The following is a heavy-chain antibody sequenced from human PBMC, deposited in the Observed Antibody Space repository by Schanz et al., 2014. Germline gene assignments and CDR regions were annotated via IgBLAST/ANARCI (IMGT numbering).Heavy chain of an antibody. D-gene: IGHD6-19*01. CDR1: GYTFTSYG. J-gene: IGHJ4*02. V-gene: IGHV1-18*01. Sequence: QVQLVQSGAEVKKPGASVKVSCKASGYTFTSYGINWVRQAPGQGLEWMGWISAYNGNTNYAQKLQGRVTMTTDTSTSTAYMELRSLRSNDTTVYYCARGGYSSGWYDRDIAHFDYWGQGTLVIVSS. CDR2: ISAYNGNT. CDR3: ARGGYSSGWYDRDIAHFDY.